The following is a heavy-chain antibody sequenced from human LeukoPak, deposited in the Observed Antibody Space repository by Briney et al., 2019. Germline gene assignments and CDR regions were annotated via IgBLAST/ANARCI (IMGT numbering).Heavy chain of an antibody. CDR3: AKDYRYAIAAPGRQYNWFDR. CDR2: ISGSGGST. Sequence: GGTLRLSCAASGFTCSSYAMSWVRQAPRKGLEWVTAISGSGGSTYYEYSVKGRFTISRDDSKSTLYLQMSSLRVEDTAVYYGAKDYRYAIAAPGRQYNWFDRWGQGTRVTVSS. V-gene: IGHV3-23*01. D-gene: IGHD6-13*01. J-gene: IGHJ5*02. CDR1: GFTCSSYA.